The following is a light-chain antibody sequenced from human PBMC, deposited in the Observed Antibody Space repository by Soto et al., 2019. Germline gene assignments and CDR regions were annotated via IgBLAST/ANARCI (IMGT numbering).Light chain of an antibody. CDR1: QSVSSGS. CDR2: GAS. J-gene: IGKJ2*01. CDR3: QQYGSSPRT. V-gene: IGKV3-20*01. Sequence: EIVLTQPPRTLHLSPGERATPSCRASQSVSSGSLAWYQQKPGQAPRHLIYGASNRATGIPDRFSGSGSGTDFTLTISRLEPEDFAVYYCQQYGSSPRTFGQGTKLEIK.